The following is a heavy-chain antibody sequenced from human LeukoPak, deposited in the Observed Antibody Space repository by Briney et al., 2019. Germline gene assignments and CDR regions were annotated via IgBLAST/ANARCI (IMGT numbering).Heavy chain of an antibody. V-gene: IGHV3-20*04. Sequence: PGGSLRLSCAASGFNFDDYDMTWVRQAPGKGLEWVSGIDSKGGSTGYADSVKGRFTISRDNAKNSLCLQMNSLRAEDTALYYCARAGLYNWNYEGTTYFDFWGQGTLVTVSA. CDR1: GFNFDDYD. CDR3: ARAGLYNWNYEGTTYFDF. CDR2: IDSKGGST. D-gene: IGHD1-7*01. J-gene: IGHJ4*02.